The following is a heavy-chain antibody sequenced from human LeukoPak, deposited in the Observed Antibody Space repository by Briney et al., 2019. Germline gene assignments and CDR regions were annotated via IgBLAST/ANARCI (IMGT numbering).Heavy chain of an antibody. V-gene: IGHV3-74*01. J-gene: IGHJ6*02. CDR2: INSDGGIT. D-gene: IGHD5-18*01. Sequence: GGSLRLSCAASGFTFTTYWMHWVRHAPGKGLVWVSHINSDGGITSYADSVKGRFTISRDNAKNTLYLQMNSLRAEDTAVYYCARDAVDTANAVWGQGTTVTVSS. CDR3: ARDAVDTANAV. CDR1: GFTFTTYW.